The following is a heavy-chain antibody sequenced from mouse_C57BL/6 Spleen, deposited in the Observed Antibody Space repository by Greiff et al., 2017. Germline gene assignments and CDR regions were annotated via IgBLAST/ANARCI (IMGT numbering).Heavy chain of an antibody. J-gene: IGHJ2*01. D-gene: IGHD1-1*01. CDR1: GYTFTSYW. V-gene: IGHV1-53*01. Sequence: VQLQQPGTELVKPGASVKLSCKASGYTFTSYWMHWVKQRPGQGLEWIGNINPSNGGTNYNEKFKSKATLTVDKSSSTAYMLLSSLTSEDSAVYYCARWGFTTVVPYYFDYWGQGTTLTVSS. CDR2: INPSNGGT. CDR3: ARWGFTTVVPYYFDY.